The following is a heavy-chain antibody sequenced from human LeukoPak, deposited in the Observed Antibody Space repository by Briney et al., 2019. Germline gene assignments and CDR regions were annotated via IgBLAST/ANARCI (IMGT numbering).Heavy chain of an antibody. V-gene: IGHV4-39*01. D-gene: IGHD3-10*01. Sequence: SETLSLTCTISGGSVSSTTYYWSWIRQPPGKGLEWIASINYSGSTYYNPSLKSRVTISVDTSENQFSLKLSSVTAADTAVYYCARYVVYGSGKYYFDYWGQGTLVTVSS. J-gene: IGHJ4*02. CDR3: ARYVVYGSGKYYFDY. CDR2: INYSGST. CDR1: GGSVSSTTYY.